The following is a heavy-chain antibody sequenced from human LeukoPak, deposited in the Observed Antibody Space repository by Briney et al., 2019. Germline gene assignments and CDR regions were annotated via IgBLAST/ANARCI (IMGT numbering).Heavy chain of an antibody. CDR1: GGSFSGYY. J-gene: IGHJ5*02. Sequence: PSETLSLTCAVYGGSFSGYYWSWIRQPPGKGLEWIGEINHSGSTNYNPSLKSRVTISVDTSKNQFSLKLSSVTAADTAVYYCARGLSSWSQRWFDPWGQGTLVTVSS. CDR3: ARGLSSWSQRWFDP. CDR2: INHSGST. V-gene: IGHV4-34*01. D-gene: IGHD6-13*01.